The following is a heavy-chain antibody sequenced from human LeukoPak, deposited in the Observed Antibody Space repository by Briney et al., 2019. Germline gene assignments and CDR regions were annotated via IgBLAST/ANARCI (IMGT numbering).Heavy chain of an antibody. CDR3: ASLPSYYSAFDI. CDR1: GYTFTSYD. J-gene: IGHJ3*02. Sequence: ASVNVSCKASGYTFTSYDINWVRPATGQGREWMGWMNPNSGNTGYAQKFQGRVTMTRNTSISTAYMELSSLRSEDTAVYYCASLPSYYSAFDIWGQGTMVTVSS. D-gene: IGHD1-26*01. CDR2: MNPNSGNT. V-gene: IGHV1-8*01.